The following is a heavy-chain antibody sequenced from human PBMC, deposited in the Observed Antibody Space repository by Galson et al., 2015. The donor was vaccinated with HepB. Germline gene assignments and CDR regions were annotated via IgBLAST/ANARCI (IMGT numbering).Heavy chain of an antibody. CDR3: ARVLGPVITIGPYFDY. J-gene: IGHJ4*02. V-gene: IGHV3-30*04. D-gene: IGHD3-9*01. CDR2: ISYDGSNK. Sequence: SLRLSCAASGFTFSSYAMHWVRQAPGKGLEWVAVISYDGSNKYYADSVKGRFTISRDNSKNTLYLQMNSLRAEDTAVYYCARVLGPVITIGPYFDYWGQGTLVTVSS. CDR1: GFTFSSYA.